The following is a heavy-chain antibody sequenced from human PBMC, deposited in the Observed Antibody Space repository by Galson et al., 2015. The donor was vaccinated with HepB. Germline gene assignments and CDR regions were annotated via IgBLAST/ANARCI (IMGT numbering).Heavy chain of an antibody. CDR2: ISSSSSYI. CDR3: ARSGYSNYGRYYYYGMDV. D-gene: IGHD4-11*01. J-gene: IGHJ6*02. CDR1: EFTFSSYS. V-gene: IGHV3-21*01. Sequence: SLRLSCAASEFTFSSYSMNWVRQAPGKGLEWVSSISSSSSYIYYADSVKGRFTISRDNAKNSLYLQMNSLRAEDTAVYYCARSGYSNYGRYYYYGMDVWGQGTTVTVSS.